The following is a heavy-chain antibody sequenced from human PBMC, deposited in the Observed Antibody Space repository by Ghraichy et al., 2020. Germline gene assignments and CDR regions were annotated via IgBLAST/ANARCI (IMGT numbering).Heavy chain of an antibody. V-gene: IGHV4-34*01. CDR3: ATCYYVWGSYRYFDAFDI. CDR1: GGSFSGYY. D-gene: IGHD3-16*02. Sequence: SETLSLTCAVYGGSFSGYYWSWIRQPPGKGLEWIGEINHSGSTNYNPSLKSRVTISVDTSKNQFSLKLSSVTAADTAVYYCATCYYVWGSYRYFDAFDIWGQGTMVTVSS. CDR2: INHSGST. J-gene: IGHJ3*02.